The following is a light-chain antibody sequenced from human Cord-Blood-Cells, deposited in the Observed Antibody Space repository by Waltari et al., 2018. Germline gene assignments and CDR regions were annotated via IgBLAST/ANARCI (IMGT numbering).Light chain of an antibody. CDR2: GNS. J-gene: IGLJ3*02. CDR1: SPNIWPGYD. CDR3: QSYDSSLSGSV. Sequence: QSVLTQPPSVSGAPGQRVTLSFTGSSPNIWPGYDVHWYQQLPGTAPKHLIYGNSNRPSGVPNRFAGSKSGTSASLAITGLQAEDEADYYCQSYDSSLSGSVFGGGTKLTVL. V-gene: IGLV1-40*01.